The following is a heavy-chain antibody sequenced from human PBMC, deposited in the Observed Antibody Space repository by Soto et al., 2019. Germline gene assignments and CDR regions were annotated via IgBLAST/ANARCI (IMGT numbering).Heavy chain of an antibody. CDR2: IYSGGST. Sequence: EVQLVESGGGLVQPGGSLRLSCAASGVTVSSNYRRWVRQPPGKGLEWVSVIYSGGSTYYADSVKGRFTISRDNSKNTLDLQMNSRRAEDTAVYYCARHGNNYGGGDGDYWGQGTLVTVSS. CDR1: GVTVSSNY. D-gene: IGHD5-18*01. J-gene: IGHJ4*02. V-gene: IGHV3-66*04. CDR3: ARHGNNYGGGDGDY.